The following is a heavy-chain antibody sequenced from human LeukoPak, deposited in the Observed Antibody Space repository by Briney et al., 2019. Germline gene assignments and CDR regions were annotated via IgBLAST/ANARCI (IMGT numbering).Heavy chain of an antibody. CDR2: RRQDGRQK. V-gene: IGHV3-7*01. CDR1: GRTFSSYW. D-gene: IGHD5-18*01. J-gene: IGHJ4*02. CDR3: ARDRGVALQLWTDLDY. Sequence: GGSLRLSCAASGRTFSSYWMSWVRQAPGKGLEWVANRRQDGRQKYYVDSVRGRFTISRDNAKNSLYLQMNSLRAEDTALYYCARDRGVALQLWTDLDYWGQGTLVTVSS.